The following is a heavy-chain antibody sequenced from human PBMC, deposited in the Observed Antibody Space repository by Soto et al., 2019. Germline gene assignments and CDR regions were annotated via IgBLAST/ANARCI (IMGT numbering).Heavy chain of an antibody. CDR2: IYYSGST. CDR3: ARGTTVTTLQDFDY. Sequence: QLQLQESGPGLVKPSETLSLTCIVSGGSISRSSNYWGWIRQPPGKGLEWIGSIYYSGSTYYNPSLKSRVTISVDTSKNQFSLRLSSVTAADTAVYYCARGTTVTTLQDFDYWGQGTLVTVSS. D-gene: IGHD4-17*01. V-gene: IGHV4-39*01. J-gene: IGHJ4*02. CDR1: GGSISRSSNY.